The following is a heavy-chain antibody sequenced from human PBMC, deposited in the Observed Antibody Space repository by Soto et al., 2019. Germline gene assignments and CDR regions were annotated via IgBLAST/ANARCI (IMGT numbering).Heavy chain of an antibody. V-gene: IGHV3-73*01. CDR1: GFTFSGSA. CDR3: AKDPRLGVDY. CDR2: IRTKPNSYAT. Sequence: PGGSLRLSCAMSGFTFSGSALHWVRQASGKGLEWVGRIRTKPNSYATAYAASVKGRFTIYRDDSKNSVYLQMNSLRAEDTAVYYCAKDPRLGVDYWGQGTLVTVSS. J-gene: IGHJ4*02. D-gene: IGHD3-16*01.